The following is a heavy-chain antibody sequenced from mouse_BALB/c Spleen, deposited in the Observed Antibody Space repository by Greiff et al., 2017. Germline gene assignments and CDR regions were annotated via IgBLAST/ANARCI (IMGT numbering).Heavy chain of an antibody. Sequence: DVQLQESGPGLVKPSQSLSLTCNVTGYSITSDYAWNWIRQFPGNKLEWMGYISYSGSTSYNPSLKSRISITRDTSKNQFFLQLNSVTTEDTATYYCARLSYWGQGTLVTVSA. CDR1: GYSITSDYA. CDR2: ISYSGST. CDR3: ARLSY. J-gene: IGHJ3*01. V-gene: IGHV3-2*02.